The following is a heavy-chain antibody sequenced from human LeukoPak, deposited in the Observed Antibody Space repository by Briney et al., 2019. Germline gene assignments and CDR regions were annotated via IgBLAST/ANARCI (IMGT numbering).Heavy chain of an antibody. CDR3: ARIHSSSWYLNWFDP. V-gene: IGHV4-59*01. J-gene: IGHJ5*02. CDR1: GGSISNYY. CDR2: IYYSGST. D-gene: IGHD6-13*01. Sequence: SETLSLTCTVSGGSISNYYWNWLRQPPGKGLEWIGYIYYSGSTNYNPSLKSRVTISVDTSKNQFSLKLSSVTAADTAVYYCARIHSSSWYLNWFDPWGQGTLVTVSS.